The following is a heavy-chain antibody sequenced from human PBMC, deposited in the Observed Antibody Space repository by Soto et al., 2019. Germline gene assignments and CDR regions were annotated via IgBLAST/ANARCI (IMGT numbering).Heavy chain of an antibody. CDR3: ARDPLGGDWTQSYYYFDY. CDR2: IYSGGST. CDR1: GFTVSSNY. V-gene: IGHV3-66*01. J-gene: IGHJ4*02. D-gene: IGHD2-21*01. Sequence: GGSLRLSCAASGFTVSSNYMSWVRQAPGKGLEWVSVIYSGGSTYYADSVKGRFTISRDNSKNTLYLQMNSLRAEDTAVYYCARDPLGGDWTQSYYYFDYWGQGTLVTVSS.